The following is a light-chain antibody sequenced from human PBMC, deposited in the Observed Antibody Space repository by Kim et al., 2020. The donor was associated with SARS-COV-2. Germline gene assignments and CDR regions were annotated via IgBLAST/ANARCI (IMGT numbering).Light chain of an antibody. J-gene: IGKJ1*01. CDR2: KAS. CDR1: QSISGW. V-gene: IGKV1-5*03. Sequence: DIQMTQSPSTLSASVGDRVTITCRASQSISGWLAWYQQRPGKAPNHLIYKASVLEAGVPSRFSGYNSGAEFTLTITSLQPGDFATYYCQQYDSFPWTFGQGTKVDIK. CDR3: QQYDSFPWT.